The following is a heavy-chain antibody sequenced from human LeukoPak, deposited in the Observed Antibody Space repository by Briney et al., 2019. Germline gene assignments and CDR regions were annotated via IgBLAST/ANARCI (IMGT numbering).Heavy chain of an antibody. D-gene: IGHD6-13*01. CDR1: GYTFTGYY. J-gene: IGHJ4*02. CDR2: INPNSGGT. CDR3: ARRGIAAAGTDY. Sequence: ASVKVSCXASGYTFTGYYMHWVRQAPGQGLEWMGRINPNSGGTNYAQKFQGRVTMTRDTSISTAYMELSRLRSDDTAVYYCARRGIAAAGTDYWGQGTLVTVSS. V-gene: IGHV1-2*06.